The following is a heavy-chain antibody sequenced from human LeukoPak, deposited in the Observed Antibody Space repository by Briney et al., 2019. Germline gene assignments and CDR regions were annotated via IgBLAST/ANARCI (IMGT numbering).Heavy chain of an antibody. J-gene: IGHJ4*02. CDR1: GFTFGDYA. CDR3: TRDADFWSGYLAAGPDY. D-gene: IGHD3-3*01. V-gene: IGHV3-49*04. CDR2: IRSKAYGGTT. Sequence: GGSLRLSCTASGFTFGDYAMSWVRQAPGKGLEWVGFIRSKAYGGTTEYAASVKGRFTISRDDSKSIACLQMNSLKTEDTAVYYCTRDADFWSGYLAAGPDYWGQGTLVTVSS.